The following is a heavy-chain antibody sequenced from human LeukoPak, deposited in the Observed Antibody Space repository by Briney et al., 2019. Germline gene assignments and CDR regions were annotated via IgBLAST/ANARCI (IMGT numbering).Heavy chain of an antibody. J-gene: IGHJ4*02. CDR2: ISDDGSNE. V-gene: IGHV3-30*18. Sequence: GGSLRLSCAASGFTFSSYAMHWVRQAPGKGLGRVAVISDDGSNEYCADSVKGRFTISRDNSRNTLYLQMNSLRTEDTAVFYCAKGHLDYYDIFDYWGQGTLVTVSS. CDR3: AKGHLDYYDIFDY. CDR1: GFTFSSYA. D-gene: IGHD3-22*01.